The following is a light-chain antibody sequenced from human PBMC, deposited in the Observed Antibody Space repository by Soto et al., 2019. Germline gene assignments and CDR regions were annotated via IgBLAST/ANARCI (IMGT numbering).Light chain of an antibody. J-gene: IGLJ1*01. CDR2: GNS. V-gene: IGLV1-40*01. CDR3: QSYDSSLSGYV. Sequence: QSVLTQPPSVSGAPGQRVTISCTGSSSNIGAGNDVPWYQQLPGKAPKLLIFGNSNRPSGVPDRFSGSKSGTSASLVITGLQAEDEADYYCQSYDSSLSGYVFGTGTKLTVL. CDR1: SSNIGAGND.